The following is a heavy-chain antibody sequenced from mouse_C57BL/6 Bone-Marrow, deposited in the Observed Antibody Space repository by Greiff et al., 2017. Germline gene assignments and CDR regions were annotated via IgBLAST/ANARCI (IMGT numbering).Heavy chain of an antibody. CDR1: GFTFKDDC. J-gene: IGHJ1*03. D-gene: IGHD1-1*01. CDR3: TTGVAHWYFDV. V-gene: IGHV14-4*01. CDR2: IDPENGDT. Sequence: VQLQQSGAELVRPGASVKLSCTASGFTFKDDCMHWVKQRPEQGLEWIGWIDPENGDTEYASKFQGKATITADTSSNTAYLQLSSLTSEDTAVYCCTTGVAHWYFDVWGRGTTVTVSS.